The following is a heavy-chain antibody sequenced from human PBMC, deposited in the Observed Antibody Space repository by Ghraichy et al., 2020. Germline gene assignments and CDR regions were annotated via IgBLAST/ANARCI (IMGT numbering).Heavy chain of an antibody. Sequence: SVKVSCKASGGTFSSYAISWVRQAPGQGLEWMGGIISIFGTANYAQKFQGRVTITADESTSTAYMELSSLRSEDTAVYYCARVYCSSTSCKLYYYGMDVWGQGTTVTVSS. D-gene: IGHD2-2*01. CDR2: IISIFGTA. CDR1: GGTFSSYA. CDR3: ARVYCSSTSCKLYYYGMDV. V-gene: IGHV1-69*13. J-gene: IGHJ6*02.